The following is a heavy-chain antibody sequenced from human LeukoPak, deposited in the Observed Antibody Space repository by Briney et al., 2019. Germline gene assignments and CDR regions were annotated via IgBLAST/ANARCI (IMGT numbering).Heavy chain of an antibody. CDR1: GFTVSSNY. Sequence: HPGGSLRLSCAASGFTVSSNYMSWVRQAPGKGLEWVSIIYSGGSTYYADSVKGRFTISRDNSKNTLYLQMNSLRGEDTAVYYCARVGSVTTLHDYEGMDVWGQGTTVTVSS. CDR3: ARVGSVTTLHDYEGMDV. V-gene: IGHV3-53*01. J-gene: IGHJ6*02. CDR2: IYSGGST. D-gene: IGHD4-17*01.